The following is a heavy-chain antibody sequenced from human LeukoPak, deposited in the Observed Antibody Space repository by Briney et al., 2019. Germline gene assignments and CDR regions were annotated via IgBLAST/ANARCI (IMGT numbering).Heavy chain of an antibody. CDR1: GFSFDDYG. V-gene: IGHV3-20*04. CDR2: INWNGGST. CDR3: ARVFRTYYYDSSGYSSDY. J-gene: IGHJ4*02. Sequence: GGSLRLSCAASGFSFDDYGMSWVRQAPGKGLEWVSGINWNGGSTGYADSVKGRFTISRDNAKNSLYLQMNSLRAEDTALYYCARVFRTYYYDSSGYSSDYWGQGTLDTVSS. D-gene: IGHD3-22*01.